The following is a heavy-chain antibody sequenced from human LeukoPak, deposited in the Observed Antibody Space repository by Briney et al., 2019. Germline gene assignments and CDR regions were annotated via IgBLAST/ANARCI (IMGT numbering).Heavy chain of an antibody. Sequence: GGSLRLSCAASGFTFSSYSMNWVRQAPGKGLEWVSSISSSSSYIYYADSVKGRFTISRDNAKNSLYLQMNSVRAEDTAVYYCARDLLFGHDFHDYWGQGTLVTVSS. V-gene: IGHV3-21*01. CDR3: ARDLLFGHDFHDY. CDR1: GFTFSSYS. D-gene: IGHD3-3*01. J-gene: IGHJ4*02. CDR2: ISSSSSYI.